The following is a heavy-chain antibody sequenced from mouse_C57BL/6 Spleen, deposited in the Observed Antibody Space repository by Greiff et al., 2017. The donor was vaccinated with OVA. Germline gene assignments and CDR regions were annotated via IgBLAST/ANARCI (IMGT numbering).Heavy chain of an antibody. CDR2: IDPSDSST. CDR1: GYTFASYW. D-gene: IGHD2-4*01. J-gene: IGHJ2*01. CDR3: ARSRLRTFDY. V-gene: IGHV1-69*01. Sequence: QVQLQQPGAELVMPGASVKLSCKASGYTFASYWMHWVKQRPGQGLEWIGEIDPSDSSTNYNPKFKGKSTLTGDKSSSTAYMQLSSLTSEDSAVYYCARSRLRTFDYWGQGTTLTVSS.